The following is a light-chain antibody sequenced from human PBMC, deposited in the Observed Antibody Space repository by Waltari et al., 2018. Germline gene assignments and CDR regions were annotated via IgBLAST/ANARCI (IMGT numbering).Light chain of an antibody. J-gene: IGKJ2*01. CDR3: RQRSNTPYT. CDR2: DAS. Sequence: DIQMTQSPSSLSASVGDRVTITCRASQSISSYLNWYQQKPGKTPKDVIYDASRLQSGVPPRFSSSRSATDFSLTISSLQPEDFIAYYCRQRSNTPYTFGQGTKLEI. V-gene: IGKV1-39*01. CDR1: QSISSY.